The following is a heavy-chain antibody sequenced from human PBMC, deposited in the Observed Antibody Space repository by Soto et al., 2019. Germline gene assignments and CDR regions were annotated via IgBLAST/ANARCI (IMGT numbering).Heavy chain of an antibody. CDR3: AKGRIAVAAPFNWFDP. CDR1: GFTFSSYA. V-gene: IGHV3-23*01. J-gene: IGHJ5*02. CDR2: ITGGGENT. D-gene: IGHD6-19*01. Sequence: EVQLLESGGGLVQPGGSLRLSCAASGFTFSSYAMSWVRQAPGKGLEWVSTITGGGENTHYADSVKGRFTISRDNSKNTLSLQMNSLRVDDTAVYSCAKGRIAVAAPFNWFDPWGQGTLVTVSS.